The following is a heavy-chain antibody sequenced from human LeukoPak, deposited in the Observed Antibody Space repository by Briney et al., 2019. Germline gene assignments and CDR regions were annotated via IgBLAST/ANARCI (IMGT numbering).Heavy chain of an antibody. CDR2: ISGSGGST. CDR3: AKSGYYYGSGSYFDY. V-gene: IGHV3-23*01. D-gene: IGHD3-10*01. J-gene: IGHJ4*02. Sequence: GGSLRLSCEGSGFTVSSNYMSWVHQAPGKGLEWLSVISGSGGSTYYADSVKGRFTISRDNSKNTLYLQMNSLRAEDTAVYYCAKSGYYYGSGSYFDYWGQGTLVTVSS. CDR1: GFTVSSNY.